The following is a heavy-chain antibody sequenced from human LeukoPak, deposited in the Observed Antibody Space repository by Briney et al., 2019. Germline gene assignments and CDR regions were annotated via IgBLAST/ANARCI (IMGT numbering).Heavy chain of an antibody. J-gene: IGHJ4*02. V-gene: IGHV3-23*01. CDR1: GFTFSSYA. Sequence: GGSLRLSCAASGFTFSSYAMSWVRQAPGKGLEWVSAISGSGGSTYYADSVKGRFTISRDNSKNTLYLQVNSLRAEDTAVYYCAKAATHSSGWYGEDYWGQGTLVTVSS. CDR3: AKAATHSSGWYGEDY. D-gene: IGHD6-19*01. CDR2: ISGSGGST.